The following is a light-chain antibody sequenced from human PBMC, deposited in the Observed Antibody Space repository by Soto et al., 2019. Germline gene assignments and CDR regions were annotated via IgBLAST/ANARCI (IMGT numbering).Light chain of an antibody. Sequence: QSALTQPASVSGSPGQSTTISCTGTSSDIGGYNYVSWYQQLPDEAPKLIIYDVSDRPSGVSTRFSGSKSGNTASLTISGLQAEDEGDYYCSSFTSRHTYVFGTGTKLTVL. J-gene: IGLJ1*01. V-gene: IGLV2-14*01. CDR1: SSDIGGYNY. CDR3: SSFTSRHTYV. CDR2: DVS.